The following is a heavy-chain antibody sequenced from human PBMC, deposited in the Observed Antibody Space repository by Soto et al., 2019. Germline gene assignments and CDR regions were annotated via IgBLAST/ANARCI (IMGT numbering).Heavy chain of an antibody. J-gene: IGHJ5*02. V-gene: IGHV4-39*01. CDR1: GGSISSSSYY. CDR3: ATPHGDSKRGHENWFDP. CDR2: IYYSGST. D-gene: IGHD4-17*01. Sequence: LSLTCTVSGGSISSSSYYWGWIRQPPGKGLEWIGSIYYSGSTYYNPSLKSRVTISVDTSKNQFSLKLSSVTAADTAVYYCATPHGDSKRGHENWFDPWGQGTLVTVSS.